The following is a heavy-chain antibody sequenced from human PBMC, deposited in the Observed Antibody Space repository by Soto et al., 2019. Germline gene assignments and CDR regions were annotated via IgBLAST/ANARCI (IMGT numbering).Heavy chain of an antibody. Sequence: EVQLLESGGGLVQRGGSLRLSCAASGFTFSSYAMSWVRQAPGKGLEWVSAISGSGGTTYYADSVKGRFTISRDNSKNTVYLQMNSLRAEDTAVYYCAKDIGQQWRPDYWGQGTLVSVSS. D-gene: IGHD6-19*01. CDR2: ISGSGGTT. CDR1: GFTFSSYA. V-gene: IGHV3-23*01. CDR3: AKDIGQQWRPDY. J-gene: IGHJ4*02.